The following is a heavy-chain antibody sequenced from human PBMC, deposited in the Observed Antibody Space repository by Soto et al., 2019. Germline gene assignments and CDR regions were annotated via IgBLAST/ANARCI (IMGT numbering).Heavy chain of an antibody. J-gene: IGHJ6*02. V-gene: IGHV1-69*01. Sequence: QVQLVQSGAEVKKPGSSVKVSCKASGGTFGSYAISWVRQAPGQGLEWMGGIIPIPGTANYAQKFQGRVTIAEDESTGTAYMELSRLRSEDTAVYYCARSQGSSTSLEIYYYYYYGMDVWGQGTTVTVSS. CDR2: IIPIPGTA. CDR1: GGTFGSYA. CDR3: ARSQGSSTSLEIYYYYYYGMDV. D-gene: IGHD2-2*01.